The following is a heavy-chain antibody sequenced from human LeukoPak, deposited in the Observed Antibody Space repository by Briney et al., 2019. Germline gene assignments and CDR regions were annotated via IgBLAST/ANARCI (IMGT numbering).Heavy chain of an antibody. Sequence: GGSLRLTCAASGFTFSSYAMSWVRQAPGKGLEWVSAISGSGGSTYYADSVKGRLTISRDNSKNTLYLQMNSLRAEDTAVYYCAEDFWSGYYSVYWGQGTLVTVSS. J-gene: IGHJ4*02. CDR1: GFTFSSYA. D-gene: IGHD3-3*01. CDR3: AEDFWSGYYSVY. V-gene: IGHV3-23*01. CDR2: ISGSGGST.